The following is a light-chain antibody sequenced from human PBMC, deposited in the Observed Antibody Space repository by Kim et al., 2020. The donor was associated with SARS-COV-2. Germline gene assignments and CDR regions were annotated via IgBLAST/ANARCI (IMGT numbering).Light chain of an antibody. CDR3: NSRDSNDNVV. Sequence: VALARTGRITCQGDSLRSYYATWYQQKPGQAPILVIYGKNNRPSWIPDRFSGSSSGNTASLTITGTQAGDEADYYCNSRDSNDNVVFGGGTQLTVL. CDR2: GKN. J-gene: IGLJ2*01. CDR1: SLRSYY. V-gene: IGLV3-19*01.